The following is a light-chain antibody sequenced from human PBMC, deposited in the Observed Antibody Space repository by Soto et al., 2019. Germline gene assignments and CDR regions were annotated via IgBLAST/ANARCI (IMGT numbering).Light chain of an antibody. J-gene: IGLJ2*01. CDR2: SNN. V-gene: IGLV1-44*01. CDR1: SSNIGSNT. CDR3: AAWDDSLSGVV. Sequence: QSVLTQPPSASGTPGQRVTISCSGSSSNIGSNTVTWYQQLPGTAPTLLIYSNNQRPSGVPDRFSGSKSGTSASLAISGLQSEDEADYYCAAWDDSLSGVVFGGGTKVTVL.